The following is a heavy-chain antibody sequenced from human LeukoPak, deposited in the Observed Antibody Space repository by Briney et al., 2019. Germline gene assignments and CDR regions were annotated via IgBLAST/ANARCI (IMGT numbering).Heavy chain of an antibody. V-gene: IGHV3-49*04. CDR1: GFAFGDYA. Sequence: GRSLRLSCTASGFAFGDYAMSWVRQAPGKGLEWVGFIRSKAYGGTTEYAASVKGRFTISRDDSKSIAYLQMNSLKTEDTAVYYCTRERGYSYGDLFDYWGQGTLVTVSS. CDR3: TRERGYSYGDLFDY. J-gene: IGHJ4*02. D-gene: IGHD5-18*01. CDR2: IRSKAYGGTT.